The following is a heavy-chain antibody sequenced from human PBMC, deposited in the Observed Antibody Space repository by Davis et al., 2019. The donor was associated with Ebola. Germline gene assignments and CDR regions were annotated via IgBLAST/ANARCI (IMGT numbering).Heavy chain of an antibody. Sequence: GGSLRLSCAASGFTFTDYYMGWIRQAPGKGLEWVSTLGTSADTYYADSVKGRFTISRDNSKNTLHLQMNSLRVEDTAMYYCVKDTSNIWFDVWGQGTLVTVSA. D-gene: IGHD2/OR15-2a*01. CDR2: LGTSADT. J-gene: IGHJ3*01. CDR1: GFTFTDYY. V-gene: IGHV3-53*01. CDR3: VKDTSNIWFDV.